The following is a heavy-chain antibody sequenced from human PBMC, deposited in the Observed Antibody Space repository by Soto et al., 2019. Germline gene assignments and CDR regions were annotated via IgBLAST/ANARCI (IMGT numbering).Heavy chain of an antibody. Sequence: ESGGGVVQPGRSLRLSCAASGFTFSSYAMHWVRQAPGKGLEWVAVISYDGSNKYYADSVKGRFTISRDNSKNTLYLQMNSLRAEDTAVYYCARHIAVAAPFDYWGQGTLVTVSS. D-gene: IGHD6-19*01. V-gene: IGHV3-30-3*01. CDR3: ARHIAVAAPFDY. CDR1: GFTFSSYA. CDR2: ISYDGSNK. J-gene: IGHJ4*02.